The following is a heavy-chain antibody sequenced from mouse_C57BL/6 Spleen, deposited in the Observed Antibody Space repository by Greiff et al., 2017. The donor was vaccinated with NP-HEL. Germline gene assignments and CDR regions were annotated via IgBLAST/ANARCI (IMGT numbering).Heavy chain of an antibody. J-gene: IGHJ3*01. CDR1: GYTFTSYW. V-gene: IGHV1-55*01. Sequence: VQLQQPGAELVKPGASVKMSCKASGYTFTSYWITWVKQRPGQGLEWIGDIYPGSGSTNYNEKFKSKATLTVDTSSSTAYMQLSSLTSEDSAVYYCAREGLGSSSFAYWGQGTLVTVSA. D-gene: IGHD1-1*01. CDR2: IYPGSGST. CDR3: AREGLGSSSFAY.